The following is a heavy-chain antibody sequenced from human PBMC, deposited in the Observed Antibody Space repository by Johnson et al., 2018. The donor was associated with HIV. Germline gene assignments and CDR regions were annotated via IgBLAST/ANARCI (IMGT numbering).Heavy chain of an antibody. CDR2: IGTAGDT. CDR3: ARGLAYCGGDCSPDAFDI. CDR1: GFTFDDYG. Sequence: VQLVESGGGLVQPGGSLRLSCAASGFTFDDYGMSWVRQAPGKGLEWVSAIGTAGDTYYPGSVKGRFTISRENAKNSLYLQMNSLRAGDTAVYYCARGLAYCGGDCSPDAFDIWGQGTMVTVSS. J-gene: IGHJ3*02. V-gene: IGHV3-13*01. D-gene: IGHD2-21*02.